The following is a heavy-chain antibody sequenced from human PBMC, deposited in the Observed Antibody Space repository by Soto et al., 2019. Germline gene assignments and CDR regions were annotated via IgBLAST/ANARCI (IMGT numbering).Heavy chain of an antibody. D-gene: IGHD3-16*01. J-gene: IGHJ4*02. Sequence: SVKVSCKASGGTFSSYAISWVRQAPGQGLEWMGGIIPIFGTANYAQKFQGRVTITADKSTSTAYMELSSLRSEDTAVYYCARDIFFGGSSRGGAYWGQGTLVTFSS. CDR3: ARDIFFGGSSRGGAY. V-gene: IGHV1-69*06. CDR1: GGTFSSYA. CDR2: IIPIFGTA.